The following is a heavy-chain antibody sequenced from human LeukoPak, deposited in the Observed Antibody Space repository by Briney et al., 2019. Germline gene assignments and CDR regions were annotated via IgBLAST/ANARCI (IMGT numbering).Heavy chain of an antibody. CDR2: ITSSSDM. CDR3: ARQFGGSYGY. Sequence: GGSLRLSCAASGFSFSSYAMNWVRQAPGKGLEWVSSITSSSDMYYADSVKGRFTISRDNAKNSLYLEMNSLGAEDTAVYYCARQFGGSYGYWGQGTLLTVSS. CDR1: GFSFSSYA. J-gene: IGHJ4*02. D-gene: IGHD1-26*01. V-gene: IGHV3-21*01.